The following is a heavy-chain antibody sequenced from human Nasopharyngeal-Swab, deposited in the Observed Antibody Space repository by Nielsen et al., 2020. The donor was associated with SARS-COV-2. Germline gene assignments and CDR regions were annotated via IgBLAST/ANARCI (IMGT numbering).Heavy chain of an antibody. J-gene: IGHJ4*02. Sequence: GESLKISCAASGFTFSSYGMHWVRQAPGKGLEWVAVISYDGSNKYYADSVKGRFTISRDNSKNTLYLQMNSLRAEDTAVYYCARAIYCSSTSCFGFDYWGQGTLVTVSS. CDR2: ISYDGSNK. CDR3: ARAIYCSSTSCFGFDY. CDR1: GFTFSSYG. D-gene: IGHD2-2*01. V-gene: IGHV3-30*03.